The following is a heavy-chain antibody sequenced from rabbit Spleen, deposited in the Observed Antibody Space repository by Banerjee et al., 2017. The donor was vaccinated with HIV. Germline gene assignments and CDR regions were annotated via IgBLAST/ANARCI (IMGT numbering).Heavy chain of an antibody. Sequence: QSLEESGGDLVKPGASLTLTCTASGFSFTYIDYLCWVRQPPGKGPEWIACVAAGVSLTSYYATWAKGRFTISKTSSTTVTLQMTSLTAADTATYFCARHTTNLWGPGTLVTVS. J-gene: IGHJ4*01. V-gene: IGHV1S40*01. CDR2: VAAGVSLTS. CDR3: ARHTTNL. D-gene: IGHD1-1*01. CDR1: GFSFTYIDY.